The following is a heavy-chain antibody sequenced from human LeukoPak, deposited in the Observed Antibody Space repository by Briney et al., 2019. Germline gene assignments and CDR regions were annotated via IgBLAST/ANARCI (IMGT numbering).Heavy chain of an antibody. CDR1: GFTFSSYG. J-gene: IGHJ4*02. CDR3: AKSLSAVTTYYFDY. CDR2: ISGSGGST. Sequence: PGGSLRLSCAASGFTFSSYGMSWVRQAPGKGLEWVSAISGSGGSTYYADSVKGRFTISRDNSKNTLYLQMNSLRAEDTAVYYCAKSLSAVTTYYFDYWGQGTLVTVSS. D-gene: IGHD4-17*01. V-gene: IGHV3-23*01.